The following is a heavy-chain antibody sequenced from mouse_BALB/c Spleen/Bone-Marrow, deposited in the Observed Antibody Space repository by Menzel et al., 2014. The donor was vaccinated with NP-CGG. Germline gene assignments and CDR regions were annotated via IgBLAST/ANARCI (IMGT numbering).Heavy chain of an antibody. CDR1: GYTFXSYY. Sequence: VQRVESGAELVKPGASVKLSCKASGYTFXSYYMYWVKQRPGQGLEWIGEINPSNGGTKFNEKFKSKATLTVDKSSSTAYMQLSSLTSEDSAVYYCTRSNYGYWYFDVWGAGTTVTVSS. V-gene: IGHV1S81*02. D-gene: IGHD1-1*01. J-gene: IGHJ1*01. CDR2: INPSNGGT. CDR3: TRSNYGYWYFDV.